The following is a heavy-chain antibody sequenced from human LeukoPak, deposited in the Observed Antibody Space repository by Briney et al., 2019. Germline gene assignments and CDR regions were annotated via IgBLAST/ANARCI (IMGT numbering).Heavy chain of an antibody. D-gene: IGHD4-17*01. J-gene: IGHJ4*02. CDR1: GITLSNYA. CDR3: AKIHDYGLFTDY. V-gene: IGHV3-23*01. CDR2: ISRSGGAT. Sequence: GGSLRLSCAASGITLSNYAMRWVRQAPGKGLEWVSTISRSGGATYYADSVKGRFTISTDNSKNTLFLQMDSLRAEDTALYYCAKIHDYGLFTDYWGQGTLVTVSS.